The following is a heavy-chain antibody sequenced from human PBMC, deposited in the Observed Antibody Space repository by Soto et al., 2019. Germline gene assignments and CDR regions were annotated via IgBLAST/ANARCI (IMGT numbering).Heavy chain of an antibody. Sequence: GGSLRLSCAASGFTFSSYGMHWVRQAPGKGLEWVAVISYDGSNKYYADSVKGRFTISRDNSKNTPYLKMNSLRAEDPAVYYCAKDYNSPFYYYYYGMDVWGQGTTVTVSS. V-gene: IGHV3-30*18. D-gene: IGHD3-10*01. J-gene: IGHJ6*02. CDR3: AKDYNSPFYYYYYGMDV. CDR2: ISYDGSNK. CDR1: GFTFSSYG.